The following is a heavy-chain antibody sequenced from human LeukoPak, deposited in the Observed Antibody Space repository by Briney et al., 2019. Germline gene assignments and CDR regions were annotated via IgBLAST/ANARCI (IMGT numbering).Heavy chain of an antibody. CDR2: IYYSGST. J-gene: IGHJ4*02. Sequence: SQTLSLTCTVSGGSISSGGYYWSWIRQHPGKGLEWIGYIYYSGSTYYNPSLKSRVTISVDTSKNQFSLKLSSVTAADTAVYYCARLGRLTNYYDSSGYYTDWGQGTLVTVSS. D-gene: IGHD3-22*01. CDR1: GGSISSGGYY. V-gene: IGHV4-31*03. CDR3: ARLGRLTNYYDSSGYYTD.